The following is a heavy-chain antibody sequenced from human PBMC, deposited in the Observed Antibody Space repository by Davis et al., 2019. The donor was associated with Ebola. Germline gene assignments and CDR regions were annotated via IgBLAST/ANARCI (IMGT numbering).Heavy chain of an antibody. CDR3: ARDVTIFGGGYYGMDV. J-gene: IGHJ6*02. CDR1: GYTFTSYG. V-gene: IGHV1-18*04. Sequence: VKVSCKASGYTFTSYGISWVRQAPGQGLEWMGWIFAYNGNTNYAQKVQGRVTMSTDISTSTAYMELRSLRSDDTAVYFCARDVTIFGGGYYGMDVWGQGTTVTVSS. CDR2: IFAYNGNT. D-gene: IGHD3-3*01.